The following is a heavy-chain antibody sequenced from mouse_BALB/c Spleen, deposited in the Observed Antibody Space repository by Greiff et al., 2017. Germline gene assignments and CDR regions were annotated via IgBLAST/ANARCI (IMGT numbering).Heavy chain of an antibody. CDR1: GFSLTDYG. J-gene: IGHJ4*01. Sequence: VQLQESGPGLVAPSQSLSITCTVSGFSLTDYGVSWIRQPPGKGLEWLGVIWGGGSTYYNSALKSRLSISKDNSKSQVFLKMNSLQTDDTAMYYCAKTGVTTVVATREAMDYWGQGTSVTVSS. V-gene: IGHV2-6-5*01. CDR3: AKTGVTTVVATREAMDY. CDR2: IWGGGST. D-gene: IGHD1-1*01.